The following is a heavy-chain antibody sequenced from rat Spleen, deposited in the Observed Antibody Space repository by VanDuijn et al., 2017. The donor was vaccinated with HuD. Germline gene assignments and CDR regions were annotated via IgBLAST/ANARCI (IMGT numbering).Heavy chain of an antibody. CDR3: ARETNYIYPY. CDR1: GFSIASAFG. J-gene: IGHJ2*01. CDR2: INSAGST. D-gene: IGHD1-2*01. V-gene: IGHV3-3*01. Sequence: DVQLQESGPGLVKPSQSLSLTCSVTGFSIASAFGWNWIRKFPGNKLEWMGYINSAGSTNYNPPLKSQISITRDTSKNQFFLQVNSVIIDDTATYYCARETNYIYPYWGQGVMVTVSS.